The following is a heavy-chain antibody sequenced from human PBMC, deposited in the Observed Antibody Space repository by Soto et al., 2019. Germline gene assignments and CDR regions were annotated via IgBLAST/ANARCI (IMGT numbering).Heavy chain of an antibody. V-gene: IGHV3-21*01. Sequence: NPGGSLRLSCAASGFTFSSYSMIWVRQAPGKGLEWVSSISSGSTYIYFADSVRGRFSISRDNTDNSLYLQMNSLRAEDTAVYYCARAHSITGTIYLDYWGQGTLVTVSS. D-gene: IGHD1-7*01. J-gene: IGHJ4*02. CDR1: GFTFSSYS. CDR3: ARAHSITGTIYLDY. CDR2: ISSGSTYI.